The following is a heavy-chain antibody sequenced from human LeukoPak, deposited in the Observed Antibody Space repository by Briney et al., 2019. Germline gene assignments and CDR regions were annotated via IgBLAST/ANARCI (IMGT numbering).Heavy chain of an antibody. Sequence: PSETLSLTCTVSGGSISSGGYYWSWIRQHPGKGLEWIGYIYYSGSTYYNPPLKSRVTISVDTSKNQFSPKLSSVTAADTAVYYCAGGLLWFGELLGGFDYWGQGTLVTVSS. CDR2: IYYSGST. CDR1: GGSISSGGYY. J-gene: IGHJ4*02. CDR3: AGGLLWFGELLGGFDY. D-gene: IGHD3-10*01. V-gene: IGHV4-31*03.